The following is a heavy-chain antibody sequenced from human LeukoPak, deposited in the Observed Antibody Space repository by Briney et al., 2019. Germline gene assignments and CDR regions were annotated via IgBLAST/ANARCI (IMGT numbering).Heavy chain of an antibody. Sequence: SETLSLTCSVSDDSISIYYWSWIRQPPGKGLEWIGRISSTGRTDYNPSLTSRVTISVDTSKNQISMKLSSVTAADTAVYYCAKGAGPPWFDPWGQGTLVTVSS. CDR1: DDSISIYY. J-gene: IGHJ5*02. V-gene: IGHV4-4*07. CDR2: ISSTGRT. CDR3: AKGAGPPWFDP. D-gene: IGHD6-19*01.